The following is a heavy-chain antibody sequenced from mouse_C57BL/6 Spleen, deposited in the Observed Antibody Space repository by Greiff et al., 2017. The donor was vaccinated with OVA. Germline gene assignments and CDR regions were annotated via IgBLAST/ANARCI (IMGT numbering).Heavy chain of an antibody. CDR3: ARHITTVVATPFDY. CDR1: GFTFSSYG. Sequence: EVHLVESGGDLVKPGGSLKLSCAASGFTFSSYGMSWVRQTPDKRLEWVATISSGGSYTYYPDSVKGRFTISRDNAKNTLYLQMSSLKSEDTAMYYCARHITTVVATPFDYWGQGTTLTVAS. V-gene: IGHV5-6*01. CDR2: ISSGGSYT. J-gene: IGHJ2*01. D-gene: IGHD1-1*01.